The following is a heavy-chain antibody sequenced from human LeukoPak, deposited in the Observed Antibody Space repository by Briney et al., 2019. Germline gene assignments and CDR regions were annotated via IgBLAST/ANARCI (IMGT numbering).Heavy chain of an antibody. CDR2: IKQDGSDK. CDR1: GFTLSNFW. V-gene: IGHV3-7*01. CDR3: ARSRCGGECYATGL. J-gene: IGHJ4*02. D-gene: IGHD2-21*01. Sequence: GGSLRLSCAASGFTLSNFWMSWVRQAPGKGLEWVANIKQDGSDKNYMDSVKGRFTISRDNAKNPLYLQMNSLRAEDTAVCYCARSRCGGECYATGLWGQGTLVTVSS.